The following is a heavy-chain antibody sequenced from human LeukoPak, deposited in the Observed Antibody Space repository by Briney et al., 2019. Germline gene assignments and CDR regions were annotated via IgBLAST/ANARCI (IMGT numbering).Heavy chain of an antibody. CDR2: ISYDGSNK. J-gene: IGHJ4*02. Sequence: GGSLRLYCAASGFTCSSYAMHWVRQAPGKGLEWVAVISYDGSNKYYADSVKGRFTISRDNSKNTLYLQMNSLRAEDTAVYYCARGKKYYFDYWGQGTLVTVS. CDR1: GFTCSSYA. V-gene: IGHV3-30-3*01. CDR3: ARGKKYYFDY.